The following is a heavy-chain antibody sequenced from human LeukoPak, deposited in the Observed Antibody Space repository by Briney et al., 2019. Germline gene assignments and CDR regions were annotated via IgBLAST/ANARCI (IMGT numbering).Heavy chain of an antibody. CDR1: GFTFSVYY. CDR2: ISSSVSAM. J-gene: IGHJ4*02. D-gene: IGHD1-26*01. V-gene: IGHV3-11*01. CDR3: ARAGSGSYFDY. Sequence: GGSLRLSRAASGFTFSVYYMTWIRQAPGKGLEWVSYISSSVSAMYYADSVKGRFTISRDNAKNSLDLQMNSLRAEDTAVYYCARAGSGSYFDYCGQGALCTVSS.